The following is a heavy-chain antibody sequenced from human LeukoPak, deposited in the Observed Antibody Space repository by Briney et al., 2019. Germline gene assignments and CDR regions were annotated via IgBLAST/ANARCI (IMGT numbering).Heavy chain of an antibody. V-gene: IGHV1-18*01. CDR2: ISAHNGNT. Sequence: PAASVKVSCKVSGYTFTSYGISWVRQAPGQGLEWMGWISAHNGNTNYAQKLQGRVTMTTDTSTSTAYMELRSLRSDDTAVYYCAFRYYYDSSGYRWWGQGTLVTVSS. D-gene: IGHD3-22*01. CDR3: AFRYYYDSSGYRW. CDR1: GYTFTSYG. J-gene: IGHJ4*02.